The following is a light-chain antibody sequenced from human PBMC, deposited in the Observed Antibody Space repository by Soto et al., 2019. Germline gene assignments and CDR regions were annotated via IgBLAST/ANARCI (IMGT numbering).Light chain of an antibody. CDR1: QGVKKY. CDR3: NQYDSLPLT. CDR2: DAS. V-gene: IGKV1-33*01. J-gene: IGKJ4*01. Sequence: DIQRTQSPSSLSASVGDRVTITCQASQGVKKYLSWYQQKPGKAPKLLVYDASTLEVGVPSRFTGSGSGTHFTFTINSLEPDDFATYVCNQYDSLPLTVGGGTKV.